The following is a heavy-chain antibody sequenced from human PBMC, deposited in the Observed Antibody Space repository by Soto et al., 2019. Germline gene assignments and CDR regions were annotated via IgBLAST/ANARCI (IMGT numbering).Heavy chain of an antibody. Sequence: SETLSLTCTVSRGSISSGNNYWAWIRQPQGKGLEWIANIYYSGSTFYNPSLKSRLSISTDTSDNQFSLRLNSVTAADTAVYYCATSLVTSRARVDYWGQGTPVTVSS. CDR1: RGSISSGNNY. CDR2: IYYSGST. J-gene: IGHJ4*02. V-gene: IGHV4-39*07. D-gene: IGHD2-21*02. CDR3: ATSLVTSRARVDY.